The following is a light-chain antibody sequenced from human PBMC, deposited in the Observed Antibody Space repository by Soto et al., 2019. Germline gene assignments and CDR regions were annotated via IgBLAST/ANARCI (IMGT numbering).Light chain of an antibody. CDR1: SSNIGNNF. CDR2: DNN. J-gene: IGLJ2*01. CDR3: APWESSLIAGV. Sequence: QSVLTQPPSVSAAPGQTVTISCSGSSSNIGNNFVSWYQHLPGTAPKLLIYDNNKRPSGIPDRFSGTKSGTSATLGITGLQTGDEAHYYCAPWESSLIAGVFGGGTKLTVL. V-gene: IGLV1-51*01.